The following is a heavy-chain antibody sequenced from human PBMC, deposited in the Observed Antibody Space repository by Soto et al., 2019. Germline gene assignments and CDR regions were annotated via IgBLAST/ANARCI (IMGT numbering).Heavy chain of an antibody. Sequence: QVQLVESGGGVVQPGTSLRLSCAASGFTFKTHAMHWVRQAPGKGLEWMAVIAYGGNEKFYADSVKGRFTISRDNSKNALYLQINTLRNEDTAVYYCGKDVGDYVPYYYGVDVWRQGTTVTVSS. CDR3: GKDVGDYVPYYYGVDV. J-gene: IGHJ6*02. CDR1: GFTFKTHA. D-gene: IGHD1-26*01. CDR2: IAYGGNEK. V-gene: IGHV3-30*18.